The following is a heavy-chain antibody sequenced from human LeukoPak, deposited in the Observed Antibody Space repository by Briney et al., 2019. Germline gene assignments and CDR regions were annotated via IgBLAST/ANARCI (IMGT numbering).Heavy chain of an antibody. J-gene: IGHJ4*02. Sequence: ASVKASCKASGGTFSSYAISWVRQAPGQGLEWMGGIIPIFGTANYAQKFQGRVTITADESTSTAYMELSSLRSEDTAVYYCARASMISARLSSYYFDYWGQGTLVTVSS. V-gene: IGHV1-69*13. CDR3: ARASMISARLSSYYFDY. D-gene: IGHD6-6*01. CDR2: IIPIFGTA. CDR1: GGTFSSYA.